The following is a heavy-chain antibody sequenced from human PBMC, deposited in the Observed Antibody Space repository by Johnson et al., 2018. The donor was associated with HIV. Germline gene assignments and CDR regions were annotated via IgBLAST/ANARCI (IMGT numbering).Heavy chain of an antibody. V-gene: IGHV3-20*04. D-gene: IGHD6-13*01. CDR2: INWSGGST. CDR3: ARGKGAAVGLDAFDI. Sequence: VQLVESGGGLVKPGGSLRLSCAASGFTFSDYYMSWIRQAPGKGLEWVSGINWSGGSTAYADSMKGRFTISRDNDKKSLYLQMNSLRAEDTALYFCARGKGAAVGLDAFDIWGQGIRVTVSS. CDR1: GFTFSDYY. J-gene: IGHJ3*02.